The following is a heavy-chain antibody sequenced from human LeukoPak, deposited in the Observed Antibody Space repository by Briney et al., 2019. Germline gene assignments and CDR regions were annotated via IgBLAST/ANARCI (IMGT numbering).Heavy chain of an antibody. J-gene: IGHJ4*02. CDR3: ARGGVAAKYYFDY. Sequence: SETLSLTCTVSGGFISLFYWGWIRQPPGKGLEFIGYIYYSGTTNYHPSLRSRVTLSVDTSKNQFSLKLSSVTAADTAVYYCARGGVAAKYYFDYWGPGTLVTVS. CDR1: GGFISLFY. D-gene: IGHD3-10*01. V-gene: IGHV4-59*01. CDR2: IYYSGTT.